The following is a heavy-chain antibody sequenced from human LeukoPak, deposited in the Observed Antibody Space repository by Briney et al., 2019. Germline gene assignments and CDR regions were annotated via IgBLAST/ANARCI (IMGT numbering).Heavy chain of an antibody. D-gene: IGHD3-3*01. CDR3: ARQYDFWSGYEYNWFDP. V-gene: IGHV4-59*08. CDR1: GGSISSYY. J-gene: IGHJ5*02. CDR2: IYYSGST. Sequence: SETLSLTCTVSGGSISSYYWSWIRQPPGKGLEWIGYIYYSGSTNYNPSLKSRVTISVDTSENQFSLKLSSVTAADTAVYYCARQYDFWSGYEYNWFDPWGQGTLVTVSS.